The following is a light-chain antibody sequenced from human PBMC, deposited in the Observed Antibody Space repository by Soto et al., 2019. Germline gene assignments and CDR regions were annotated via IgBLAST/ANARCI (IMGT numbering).Light chain of an antibody. CDR1: QSVSNNY. CDR3: QQYSSLWT. V-gene: IGKV3-20*01. CDR2: GAS. J-gene: IGKJ1*01. Sequence: EIVLTQSPATLSLSTGERATLSCRTSQSVSNNYLAWYQQKPGQAPRLLIYGASSRATGIPDRFSGSGSGTDFTLSISRLEPEDFAVYYCQQYSSLWTVGQGTKVDIK.